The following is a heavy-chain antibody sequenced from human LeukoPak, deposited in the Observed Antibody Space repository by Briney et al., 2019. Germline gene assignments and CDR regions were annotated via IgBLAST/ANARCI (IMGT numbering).Heavy chain of an antibody. CDR1: GFTFDDYG. D-gene: IGHD4-23*01. CDR2: INWNGGRT. V-gene: IGHV3-20*04. CDR3: ARDLHINVVTPGSTGLDS. Sequence: GGSLRLSCEANGFTFDDYGMSWVRQAPGKGLEWVAGINWNGGRTGYAESLKGRFTISRDNAKSSLFLHMDSLRAEDTALYYCARDLHINVVTPGSTGLDSWGQGTMVTVSS. J-gene: IGHJ3*01.